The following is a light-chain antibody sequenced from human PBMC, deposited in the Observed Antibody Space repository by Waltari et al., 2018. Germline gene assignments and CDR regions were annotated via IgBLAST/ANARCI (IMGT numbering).Light chain of an antibody. Sequence: EVVMTQSPATLSVSPGERVTLSCRASQSVSRFVAWYQQKPGQAPRLLIYGASTRATGIPARFSGSGSGTEFTLTISSLQSEDFAVYYCQQYNDGPPLTFGGGTKLEIK. CDR1: QSVSRF. CDR3: QQYNDGPPLT. J-gene: IGKJ4*01. CDR2: GAS. V-gene: IGKV3-15*01.